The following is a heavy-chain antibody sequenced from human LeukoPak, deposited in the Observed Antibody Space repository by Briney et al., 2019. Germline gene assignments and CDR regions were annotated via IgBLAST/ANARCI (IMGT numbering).Heavy chain of an antibody. CDR2: ISYDGSNK. CDR1: GFTFSSYA. V-gene: IGHV3-30-3*01. CDR3: ARVRYGSGSPRFDP. D-gene: IGHD3-10*01. J-gene: IGHJ5*02. Sequence: GGSLRLSCAASGFTFSSYAMHWVRQAPGKGLEWVAVISYDGSNKYYADSVKGRFTISRDNAKNSLYLQMNSLRAEDTAVYYCARVRYGSGSPRFDPWGQGTLVTVSS.